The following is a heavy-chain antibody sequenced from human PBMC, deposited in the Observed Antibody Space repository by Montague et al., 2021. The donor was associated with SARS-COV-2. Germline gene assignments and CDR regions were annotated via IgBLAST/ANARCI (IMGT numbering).Heavy chain of an antibody. CDR1: GGTISSSSYY. CDR3: ARHIVTMVRGGHIQRGGPFDP. D-gene: IGHD3-10*01. CDR2: VYSRGST. V-gene: IGHV4-39*01. J-gene: IGHJ5*02. Sequence: SETLSLTCIFSGGTISSSSYYCAWIRQPPGKGLEWIGSVYSRGSTYYNPSLKSQVTISVDTSKNQFSLKLTSVTAADTAVYYCARHIVTMVRGGHIQRGGPFDPWGQGTLVTVSS.